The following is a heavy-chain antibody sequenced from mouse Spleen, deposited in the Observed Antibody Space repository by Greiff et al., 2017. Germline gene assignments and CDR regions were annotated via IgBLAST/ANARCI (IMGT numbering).Heavy chain of an antibody. CDR1: GYAFSSYW. CDR3: ARYDYVGFYAMDY. J-gene: IGHJ4*01. Sequence: VKLVESGAELVKPGASVKISCKASGYAFSSYWMNWVKQRPGKGLEWIGQIYPGDGDTNYNGKFKGKATLTADKSSSTAYMQLSSLTSEDSAVYFCARYDYVGFYAMDYWGQGTSVTVSS. D-gene: IGHD2-4*01. V-gene: IGHV1-80*01. CDR2: IYPGDGDT.